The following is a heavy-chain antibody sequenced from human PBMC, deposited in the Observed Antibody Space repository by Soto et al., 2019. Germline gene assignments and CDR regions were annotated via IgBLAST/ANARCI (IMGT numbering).Heavy chain of an antibody. CDR1: GFDFSDYF. CDR2: ISHTGSVT. D-gene: IGHD6-13*01. Sequence: TGGSLRLSFSASGFDFSDYFMAWSRQAPGKGLEWLSYISHTGSVTYYADSVKGRFRISRDNATNSLYLQMNSLRAEDTAVYYCARTPRPVIAAGSYDSWGQGTLVTVSS. V-gene: IGHV3-11*01. CDR3: ARTPRPVIAAGSYDS. J-gene: IGHJ4*02.